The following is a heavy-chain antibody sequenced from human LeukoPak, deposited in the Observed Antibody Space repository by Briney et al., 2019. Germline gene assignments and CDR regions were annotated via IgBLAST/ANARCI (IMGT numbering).Heavy chain of an antibody. J-gene: IGHJ5*02. CDR2: ISYDGSNK. CDR3: ARDYRRYWCAP. CDR1: GFTFSSYA. V-gene: IGHV3-30-3*01. D-gene: IGHD1-26*01. Sequence: GGSLRLSCAASGFTFSSYAMHWVRQAPGKGLEWVAVISYDGSNKYYADSVKGRFTISRDNSKNTLYLQMNSLRAEDTAVCYCARDYRRYWCAPGARETLVTVSS.